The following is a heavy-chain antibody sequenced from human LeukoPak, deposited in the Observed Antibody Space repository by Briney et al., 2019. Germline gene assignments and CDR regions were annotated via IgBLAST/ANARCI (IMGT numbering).Heavy chain of an antibody. V-gene: IGHV3-74*01. D-gene: IGHD6-13*01. CDR2: INSDGTNT. Sequence: PGGSLRLSCAASGFTFTNSWMHWVRQAPGKGLVWVSHINSDGTNTTYADSVKGRFTISRGNAKTTLYLQMNSLRAEDTAVYYCARGGSSRYTITSWGQGALVTVSS. CDR3: ARGGSSRYTITS. CDR1: GFTFTNSW. J-gene: IGHJ5*02.